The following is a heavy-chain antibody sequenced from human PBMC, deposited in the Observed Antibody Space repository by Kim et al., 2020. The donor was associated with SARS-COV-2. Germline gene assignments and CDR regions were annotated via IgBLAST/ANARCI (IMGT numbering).Heavy chain of an antibody. Sequence: SETLSLTCSVSGGSISSSDYYWGWIRQPPGKGLEWIATIYYSGSTYYNPSLQGRVTISVDTSKKQFSLRLSSVTAADAAECYCARHLRNWYFDLWGRGTL. CDR1: GGSISSSDYY. CDR2: IYYSGST. CDR3: ARHLRNWYFDL. V-gene: IGHV4-39*01. J-gene: IGHJ2*01.